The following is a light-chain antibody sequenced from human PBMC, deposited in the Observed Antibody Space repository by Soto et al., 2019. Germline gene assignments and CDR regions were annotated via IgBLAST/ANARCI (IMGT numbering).Light chain of an antibody. CDR3: SSYTSSNIDYV. J-gene: IGLJ1*01. CDR1: SSDVGGYNY. V-gene: IGLV2-14*01. Sequence: QSAPTQPASVSGSPGQSITISCTGTSSDVGGYNYVSWYQQHPGKAPKLMIYEVSNRPSGVSNRFSGSKSGNTASLTISGLQAEDEADYYCSSYTSSNIDYVFGTGTKLTVL. CDR2: EVS.